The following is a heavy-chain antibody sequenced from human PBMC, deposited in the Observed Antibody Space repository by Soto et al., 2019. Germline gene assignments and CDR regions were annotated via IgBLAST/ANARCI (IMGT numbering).Heavy chain of an antibody. CDR2: ISGSGGST. D-gene: IGHD6-6*01. V-gene: IGHV3-23*01. CDR3: AKDNRRGGSSSSKGY. Sequence: GGSLRLSCAASGFTFSSYAMSWVRQAPGKGLEWVSAISGSGGSTYYADSVKGRFTISRDNSKNTLYLQMNSLRAEDTALYYCAKDNRRGGSSSSKGYWGQGTLVTVSS. CDR1: GFTFSSYA. J-gene: IGHJ4*02.